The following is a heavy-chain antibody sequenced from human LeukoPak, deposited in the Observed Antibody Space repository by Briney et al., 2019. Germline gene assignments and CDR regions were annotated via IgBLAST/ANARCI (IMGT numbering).Heavy chain of an antibody. J-gene: IGHJ3*02. D-gene: IGHD2-2*01. CDR2: IIPIFGTA. Sequence: SVKVSRKASGGTFSSYAISWVRQAPGQGLEWMGGIIPIFGTANYAQKFQGRVTITADESTSTAYMELSSLRSEDTAVYYCARDVSTSFAAFDIWGQGTMVTVSS. CDR3: ARDVSTSFAAFDI. V-gene: IGHV1-69*13. CDR1: GGTFSSYA.